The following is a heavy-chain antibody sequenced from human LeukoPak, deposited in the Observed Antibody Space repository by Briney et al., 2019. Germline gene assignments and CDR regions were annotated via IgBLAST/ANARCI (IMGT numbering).Heavy chain of an antibody. D-gene: IGHD3-22*01. Sequence: SETLSLTCTVSGGSISSSSLYWGWIRQPPGKGLEWIGSIYYSGRTYYNPSLKSRVTISVDTSKNQFSLKLSSVTAADTAVYYCARPYDSSGYRDYWGQGTLVTVSS. CDR2: IYYSGRT. CDR3: ARPYDSSGYRDY. J-gene: IGHJ4*02. CDR1: GGSISSSSLY. V-gene: IGHV4-39*01.